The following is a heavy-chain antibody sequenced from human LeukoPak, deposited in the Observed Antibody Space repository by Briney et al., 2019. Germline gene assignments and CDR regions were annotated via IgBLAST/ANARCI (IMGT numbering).Heavy chain of an antibody. D-gene: IGHD5-24*01. J-gene: IGHJ2*01. Sequence: GGSLTLSCAASGFTVSTKYMNWVRQAPGKGLEWVSILYSGSDTYYADSVKGRFTISRDSSKNMLFLHMNSLRAEDTAVYYCARVGDHFRWYLDLWGRGTLVTVSS. CDR3: ARVGDHFRWYLDL. V-gene: IGHV3-53*01. CDR1: GFTVSTKY. CDR2: LYSGSDT.